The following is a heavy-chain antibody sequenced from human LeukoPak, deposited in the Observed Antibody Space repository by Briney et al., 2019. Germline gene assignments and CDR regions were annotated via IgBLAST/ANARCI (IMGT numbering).Heavy chain of an antibody. Sequence: SGTLSLTCAVSGDSISSSNWWSWVRQPPGKGLEWIGEIYHSGNTNYNPSLKSRVTISVDKSKNQFSLKLSSVTAADTAVYYCARVVSSGGTWDFWGQGTLVTVSS. V-gene: IGHV4-4*02. D-gene: IGHD2-15*01. CDR1: GDSISSSNW. CDR2: IYHSGNT. CDR3: ARVVSSGGTWDF. J-gene: IGHJ4*02.